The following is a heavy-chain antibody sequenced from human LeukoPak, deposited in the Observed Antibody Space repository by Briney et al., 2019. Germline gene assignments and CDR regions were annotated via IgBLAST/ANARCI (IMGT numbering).Heavy chain of an antibody. Sequence: SETLSLTCAVYGGSFSGYYWSWIRQPPGKGLEWIGEINHSGSTNYNPSPKSRVTISVDTSKNQFSLKLSSVTAADTAVYYCVRAYSGIAAAGKAHRTYWYFDLWGRGTLVTVSS. D-gene: IGHD6-13*01. CDR2: INHSGST. J-gene: IGHJ2*01. CDR1: GGSFSGYY. CDR3: VRAYSGIAAAGKAHRTYWYFDL. V-gene: IGHV4-34*01.